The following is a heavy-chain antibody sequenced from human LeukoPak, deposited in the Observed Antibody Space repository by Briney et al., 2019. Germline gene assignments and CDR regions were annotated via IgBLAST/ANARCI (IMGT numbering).Heavy chain of an antibody. J-gene: IGHJ4*02. CDR1: GFTFDDYA. CDR2: ISWDGGST. CDR3: AKGGPGTGLWEGIPTPFDY. D-gene: IGHD1-1*01. V-gene: IGHV3-43D*03. Sequence: GGSLRLSCAASGFTFDDYAMHWVRQAPGKGLEWVSLISWDGGSTYYADSVKGRFTISRDNSKNSLYLQMNSLRAEDTALYYCAKGGPGTGLWEGIPTPFDYWGQGTLVTVSS.